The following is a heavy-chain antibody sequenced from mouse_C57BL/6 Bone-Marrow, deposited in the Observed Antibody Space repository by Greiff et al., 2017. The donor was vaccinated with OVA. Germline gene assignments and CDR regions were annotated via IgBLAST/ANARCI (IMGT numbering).Heavy chain of an antibody. V-gene: IGHV1-7*01. Sequence: VHLVESGAELAKPGASVKLSCKASGYTFTSYWMHWVKQRPGQGLEWIGYINPSSGYTKYNQKFKDKATLTADKSSSTAYMQRSSLTYEDSAVYYCARDYSNYRAWFAYWGQGTLVTVSA. J-gene: IGHJ3*01. CDR3: ARDYSNYRAWFAY. D-gene: IGHD2-5*01. CDR2: INPSSGYT. CDR1: GYTFTSYW.